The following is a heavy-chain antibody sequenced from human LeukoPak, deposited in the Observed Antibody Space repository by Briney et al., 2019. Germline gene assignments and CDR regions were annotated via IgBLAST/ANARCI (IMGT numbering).Heavy chain of an antibody. Sequence: GGSLRLSCAASGFTFSDYYMSWIRQALGKGLEWVSCISSSGSTIYYADSVKGRFTISGDNAKNSLYLQMNSLRAEDTAVYYCAKDTTYYYDSSGYYRVLYFDYWGQGTLVTVSS. CDR1: GFTFSDYY. D-gene: IGHD3-22*01. V-gene: IGHV3-11*01. CDR3: AKDTTYYYDSSGYYRVLYFDY. J-gene: IGHJ4*02. CDR2: ISSSGSTI.